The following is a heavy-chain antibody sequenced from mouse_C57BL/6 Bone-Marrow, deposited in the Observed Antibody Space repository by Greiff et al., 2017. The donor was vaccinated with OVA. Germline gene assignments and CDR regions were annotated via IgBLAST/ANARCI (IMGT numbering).Heavy chain of an antibody. CDR1: GFTFSDYY. D-gene: IGHD2-3*01. Sequence: EVMLVESEGGLVQPGSSMKLSCTASGFTFSDYYMAWVRQVPEKGLEWVANINYDGSSTYYLDSLKSRFIISRDNAKNILYLQMSSLKSEDTATYYCARSGDGHFDYWGQGTTLTVSS. CDR3: ARSGDGHFDY. CDR2: INYDGSST. V-gene: IGHV5-16*01. J-gene: IGHJ2*01.